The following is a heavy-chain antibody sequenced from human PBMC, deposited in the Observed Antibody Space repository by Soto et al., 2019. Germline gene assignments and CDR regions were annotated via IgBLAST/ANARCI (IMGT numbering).Heavy chain of an antibody. CDR3: SKGEMSTIRNSFDP. CDR1: GFNTRFYS. D-gene: IGHD1-7*01. CDR2: LSRSGGAT. J-gene: IGHJ5*02. V-gene: IGHV3-23*01. Sequence: SLRLSCTASGFNTRFYSMSWVRQTPGKGLEWVAALSRSGGATYYADSVRGRFTISRDASKDTLFLQMSNLRAEDTALYYCSKGEMSTIRNSFDPWGQGTLVTVSS.